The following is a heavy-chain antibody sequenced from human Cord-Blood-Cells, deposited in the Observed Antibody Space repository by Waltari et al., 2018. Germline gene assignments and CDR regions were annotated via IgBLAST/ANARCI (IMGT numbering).Heavy chain of an antibody. CDR2: INHSGST. CDR1: GGSFSGYY. J-gene: IGHJ6*02. V-gene: IGHV4-34*01. Sequence: QVQLQQWGAGLLKPSETLSLTCAVYGGSFSGYYWSWIRQPPGQGLEWIGEINHSGSTNDNPSLKSRVTRSVDTSKNQFSLKLSSVTAADTAVYYCARRGPGPGYSGSYYYYYYGMDVWGQGTTVTVSS. D-gene: IGHD1-26*01. CDR3: ARRGPGPGYSGSYYYYYYGMDV.